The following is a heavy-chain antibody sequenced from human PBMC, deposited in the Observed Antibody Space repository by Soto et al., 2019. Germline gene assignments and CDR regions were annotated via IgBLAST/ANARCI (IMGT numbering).Heavy chain of an antibody. CDR1: GWSFSGYY. Sequence: PSETLSLTCAFYGWSFSGYYWSWIRQPPGKGLEWIGEINHSGSTNYNPSLKSRVTISVDTSKNQFSLKLSSVTAADTAVYYCARNFWSGYYTSGYYYYGMDVWGQGTTVTVSS. V-gene: IGHV4-34*01. CDR2: INHSGST. CDR3: ARNFWSGYYTSGYYYYGMDV. J-gene: IGHJ6*02. D-gene: IGHD3-3*01.